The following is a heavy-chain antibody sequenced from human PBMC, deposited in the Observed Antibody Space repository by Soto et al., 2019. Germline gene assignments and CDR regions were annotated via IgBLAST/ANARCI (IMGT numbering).Heavy chain of an antibody. Sequence: QVQLQESGPGLVKPSETLSLTCTVSGDSISTYNLAWIRQPPGKGLEWIGYFRSGGGTSYNPSLKSRVAISADTSMTPFSLRLSSVTDADTAVYYCVRQGVGVLHGLVDVWGQGTTVTVSS. CDR3: VRQGVGVLHGLVDV. CDR2: FRSGGGT. V-gene: IGHV4-59*08. J-gene: IGHJ6*02. CDR1: GDSISTYN. D-gene: IGHD3-10*01.